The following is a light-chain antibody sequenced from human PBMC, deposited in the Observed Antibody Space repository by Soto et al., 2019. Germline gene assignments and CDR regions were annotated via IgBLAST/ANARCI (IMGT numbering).Light chain of an antibody. CDR2: DAS. CDR1: QSISNR. Sequence: DIQITQSPSNLSASAGDRVTITCRASQSISNRLAWYQQKPGKAPKVLIYDASSLESGVPSRFSGSGSGTDFTLTISSLEPDDFATYYCQQRNNYPRTFGQGTKVDIK. J-gene: IGKJ1*01. V-gene: IGKV1-5*01. CDR3: QQRNNYPRT.